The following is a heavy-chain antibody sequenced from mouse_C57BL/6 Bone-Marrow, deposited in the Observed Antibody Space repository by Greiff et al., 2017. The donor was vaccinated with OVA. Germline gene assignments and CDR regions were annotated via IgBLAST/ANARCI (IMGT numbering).Heavy chain of an antibody. CDR2: INPSSGYT. CDR3: ARKYYSNWKAMDY. CDR1: GYTFTSYT. V-gene: IGHV1-4*01. D-gene: IGHD2-5*01. J-gene: IGHJ4*01. Sequence: VQLVESGAELARPGASVKMSCKASGYTFTSYTMHWVKQRPGQGLEWIGYINPSSGYTKYNQKFKDKATLTADKSSSTAYMQLSSLTSEDSAVYYCARKYYSNWKAMDYWGQGTSVTVSS.